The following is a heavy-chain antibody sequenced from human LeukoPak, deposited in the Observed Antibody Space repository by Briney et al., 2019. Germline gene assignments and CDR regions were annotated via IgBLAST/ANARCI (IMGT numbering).Heavy chain of an antibody. CDR1: GGTFSSYA. CDR3: ARERGEQLWNSFDP. D-gene: IGHD5-18*01. Sequence: SVKVSCKASGGTFSSYAISWVRQAPGQGLEWMGRIIPIFGIANYAQKFQGRVTITADKSTSTAYMELSSLRSEDTAVHYCARERGEQLWNSFDPWGQGTLVTVSS. J-gene: IGHJ5*02. V-gene: IGHV1-69*04. CDR2: IIPIFGIA.